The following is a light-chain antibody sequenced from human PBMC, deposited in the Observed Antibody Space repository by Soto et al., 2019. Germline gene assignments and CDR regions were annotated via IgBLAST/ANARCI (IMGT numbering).Light chain of an antibody. J-gene: IGKJ1*01. V-gene: IGKV3-20*01. CDR2: GAS. Sequence: SVLTQSPGAMSLSPREITKLSCRASQSISRYLAWYQQKPGQGPRLLIYGASSRATGTPDRFSGSGSGTDFTLTINRLEPEDFALYYCQQYGRSPPTVGQGTKVDIK. CDR3: QQYGRSPPT. CDR1: QSISRY.